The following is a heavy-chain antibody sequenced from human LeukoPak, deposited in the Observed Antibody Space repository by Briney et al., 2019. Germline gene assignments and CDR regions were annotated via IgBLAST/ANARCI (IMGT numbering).Heavy chain of an antibody. D-gene: IGHD1-14*01. J-gene: IGHJ4*02. CDR1: GGTFSSYS. CDR2: IIPIFGTA. V-gene: IGHV1-69*13. CDR3: ARANPWSYYFDY. Sequence: GASVKVSCKASGGTFSSYSISWVRQAPGQGLEWMGGIIPIFGTANYAQKFQGRVTITADESTSTAYMELSSLRSEDTAVYYCARANPWSYYFDYWGQGTLVTVSS.